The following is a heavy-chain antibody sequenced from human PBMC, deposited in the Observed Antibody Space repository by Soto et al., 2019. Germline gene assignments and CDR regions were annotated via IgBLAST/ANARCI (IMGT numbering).Heavy chain of an antibody. D-gene: IGHD3-10*01. J-gene: IGHJ6*02. CDR2: IIPIFGTA. V-gene: IGHV1-69*06. CDR3: ARERDVLLWFGGSYGMDV. CDR1: GGTFSSYA. Sequence: SVKVSCKASGGTFSSYAISWVRQAPGQGLEWMGGIIPIFGTANYAQKFQGRVTITADKSTSTAYMELSSLRSEDTAVYYCARERDVLLWFGGSYGMDVWGQGITFTVSS.